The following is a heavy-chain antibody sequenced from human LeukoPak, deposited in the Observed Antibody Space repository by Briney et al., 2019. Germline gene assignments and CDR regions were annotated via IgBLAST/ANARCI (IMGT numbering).Heavy chain of an antibody. CDR3: AKDVSLYGDYVFDY. Sequence: PGGSLRLSCAASGFTFDDYAMHWVRQAPGKGLERVSGISWNSGSIGYADSVKGRFTISRDNAKNSLYLQMNSLRAEDTALYYCAKDVSLYGDYVFDYWGQGTLVTVSS. CDR1: GFTFDDYA. CDR2: ISWNSGSI. J-gene: IGHJ4*02. V-gene: IGHV3-9*01. D-gene: IGHD4-17*01.